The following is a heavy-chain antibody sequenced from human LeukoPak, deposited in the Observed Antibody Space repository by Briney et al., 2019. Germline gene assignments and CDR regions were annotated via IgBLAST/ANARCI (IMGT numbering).Heavy chain of an antibody. D-gene: IGHD2-2*01. J-gene: IGHJ4*02. CDR3: AAPGVPAATYYFDY. Sequence: GGSLRLSCAGSGFIFSNYWMHWVRQAPGKGLDWVAFIRYDGSNKYYADSVKGRFTISRDNSKNTVYLQMNSLRAEDTAVYYCAAPGVPAATYYFDYWGQGTLVTVSS. CDR1: GFIFSNYW. CDR2: IRYDGSNK. V-gene: IGHV3-30*02.